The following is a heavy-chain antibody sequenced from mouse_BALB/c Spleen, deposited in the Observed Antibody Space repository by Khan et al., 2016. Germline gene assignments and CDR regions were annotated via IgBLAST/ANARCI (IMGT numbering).Heavy chain of an antibody. Sequence: QVQLKESGPELAKPGASVRMSCKASGYTFTSHWMPWIKQRPGQGLEWIGYINAGTGYSEFSQNFKDKATLTADKSSSTAYLQLSSLTSEDAAVYYCTRVYYGYAMNYWVQGTSVTVAS. V-gene: IGHV1-7*01. CDR1: GYTFTSHW. CDR3: TRVYYGYAMNY. J-gene: IGHJ4*01. D-gene: IGHD1-1*01. CDR2: INAGTGYS.